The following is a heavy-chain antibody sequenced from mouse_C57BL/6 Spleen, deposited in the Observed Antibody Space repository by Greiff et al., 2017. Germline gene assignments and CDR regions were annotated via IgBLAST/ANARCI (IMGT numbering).Heavy chain of an antibody. D-gene: IGHD2-10*02. CDR3: ARYGNLYYFDY. V-gene: IGHV5-9*01. Sequence: DVHLVESGGGLVKPGGSLKLSCAASGFTFSSYTMSWVRQTPEKRLEWVATISGGGGNTYYPDSVKGRFTISRDNAKNTLYLQMSSLRSEDTALYYCARYGNLYYFDYWGQGTTLTVSS. CDR1: GFTFSSYT. J-gene: IGHJ2*01. CDR2: ISGGGGNT.